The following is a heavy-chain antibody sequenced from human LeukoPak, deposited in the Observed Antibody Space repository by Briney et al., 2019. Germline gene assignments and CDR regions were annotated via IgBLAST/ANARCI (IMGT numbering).Heavy chain of an antibody. J-gene: IGHJ6*02. Sequence: GGSLRLSCAASGCTFTSYEMNWVRQAPGKGLEWVSYISSSGSTIYYADSVKGRFTISRDNSKNTLYLQMNSLRAEDTAVYYCADRMDVWGQGTTVTVSS. CDR2: ISSSGSTI. CDR3: ADRMDV. V-gene: IGHV3-48*03. CDR1: GCTFTSYE.